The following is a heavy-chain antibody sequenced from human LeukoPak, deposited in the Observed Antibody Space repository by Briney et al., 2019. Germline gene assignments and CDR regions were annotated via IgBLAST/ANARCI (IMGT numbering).Heavy chain of an antibody. D-gene: IGHD4-17*01. J-gene: IGHJ5*02. CDR1: GFTFSSYW. CDR3: ARAQTTVTINGFYP. Sequence: GGSLRLSCAASGFTFSSYWMDWVRQAPGKGLVSVSRINTDGSTTSYADSVKGRFTISRDNTKNTLYLQMNSLRAEDTAVYFCARAQTTVTINGFYPWGQGTLVTVSS. CDR2: INTDGSTT. V-gene: IGHV3-74*01.